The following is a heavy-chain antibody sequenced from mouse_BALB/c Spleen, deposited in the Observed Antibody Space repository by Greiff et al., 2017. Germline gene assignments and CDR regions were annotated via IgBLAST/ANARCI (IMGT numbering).Heavy chain of an antibody. D-gene: IGHD2-5*01. CDR2: ISSGSSTI. CDR1: GFTFSSFG. V-gene: IGHV5-17*02. Sequence: DVMLVESGGGLVQPGGSRKLSCAASGFTFSSFGMHWVRQAPEKGLEWVAYISSGSSTIYYADTVKGRFTISRDNPKNTLFLQMTSLRSEDTAMYYCARSYSNYAMDYWGQGTSVTVSS. CDR3: ARSYSNYAMDY. J-gene: IGHJ4*01.